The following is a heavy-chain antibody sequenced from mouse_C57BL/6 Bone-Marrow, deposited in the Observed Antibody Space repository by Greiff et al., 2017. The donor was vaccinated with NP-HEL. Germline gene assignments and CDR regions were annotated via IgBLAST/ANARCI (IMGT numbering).Heavy chain of an antibody. CDR3: ARSAPGLYYFDY. CDR1: GYSFTGYY. J-gene: IGHJ2*01. Sequence: EVQLQQSGPELVKPGASVKISCKASGYSFTGYYMNWVKQSPEKSLEWIGEINPSTGGTTYNQKFKAKATLTVDKSSSTAYMQLKSLTSEDSAVYYCARSAPGLYYFDYWGQGTTLTVSS. V-gene: IGHV1-42*01. CDR2: INPSTGGT.